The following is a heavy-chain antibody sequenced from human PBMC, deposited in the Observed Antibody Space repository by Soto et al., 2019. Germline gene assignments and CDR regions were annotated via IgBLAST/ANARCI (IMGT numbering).Heavy chain of an antibody. J-gene: IGHJ5*02. Sequence: QLQLQESGPGLVKPSETLSLTCTVSGGSISSSSYYWGWIRQPPGKGLEWIGSIYYSGSTYYNPSLKSRVTISVDTSKNQFSLKLSSVTAADTAVYYCARSHCGGDCYKSNAVNWFDPWGQGTLVTVSS. CDR3: ARSHCGGDCYKSNAVNWFDP. CDR1: GGSISSSSYY. V-gene: IGHV4-39*01. CDR2: IYYSGST. D-gene: IGHD2-21*02.